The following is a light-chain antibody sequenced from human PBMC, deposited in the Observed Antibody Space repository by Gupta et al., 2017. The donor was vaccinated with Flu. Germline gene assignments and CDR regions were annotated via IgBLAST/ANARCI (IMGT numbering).Light chain of an antibody. V-gene: IGLV8-61*01. CDR2: STN. CDR1: SGSVSASFF. Sequence: QTVVTQEPSLSVSPGGIVTLTCGLRSGSVSASFFPTWYQQTPGQSPRTLIFSTNFRSSGVPDRFSGSILGNRAALTITGAQADDESDYYCVLYMGSGISVFGGGTKLTVL. J-gene: IGLJ3*02. CDR3: VLYMGSGISV.